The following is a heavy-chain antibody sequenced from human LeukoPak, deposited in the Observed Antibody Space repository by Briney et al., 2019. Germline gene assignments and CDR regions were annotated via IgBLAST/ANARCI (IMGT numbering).Heavy chain of an antibody. Sequence: SQTLSLTCTVSGVSISSGGYRWSWIRHHPGKGLELIGYIHYSGSAYYNPSLKSRVTISVDTSKNQFSLKLSSVTAADTAVYYCVRYYYVSGSYSYFDYWGQGTLVTVSS. D-gene: IGHD3-10*01. J-gene: IGHJ4*02. CDR2: IHYSGSA. CDR1: GVSISSGGYR. CDR3: VRYYYVSGSYSYFDY. V-gene: IGHV4-31*03.